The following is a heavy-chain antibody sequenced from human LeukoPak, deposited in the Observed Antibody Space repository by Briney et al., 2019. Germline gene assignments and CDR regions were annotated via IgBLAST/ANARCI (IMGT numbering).Heavy chain of an antibody. Sequence: ASVKVSCKASGYTFTSYGISWVRQAPGQGLEWMGWISAYNGNTNYAQKLQGRVTMTTDTSTSTAYMELRSLRSDDTAVYYCARTRKTYYDFWSGYYDFDYWGQGTLVTVSS. D-gene: IGHD3-3*01. CDR2: ISAYNGNT. V-gene: IGHV1-18*01. J-gene: IGHJ4*02. CDR3: ARTRKTYYDFWSGYYDFDY. CDR1: GYTFTSYG.